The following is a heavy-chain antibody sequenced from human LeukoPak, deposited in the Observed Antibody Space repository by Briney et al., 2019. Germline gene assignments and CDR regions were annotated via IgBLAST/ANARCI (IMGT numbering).Heavy chain of an antibody. CDR1: GGSISSYY. CDR3: VRANPIYYYDSSGYSQYYFDY. V-gene: IGHV4-59*01. J-gene: IGHJ4*02. D-gene: IGHD3-22*01. CDR2: IYYSGST. Sequence: PSETLSLTCTVSGGSISSYYWSWIRQPPGKGLEWIGYIYYSGSTNYNPSLKSRVTISVDTSKNQFSLKLSSVTAADTAVYYCVRANPIYYYDSSGYSQYYFDYWGQGTLVTVSS.